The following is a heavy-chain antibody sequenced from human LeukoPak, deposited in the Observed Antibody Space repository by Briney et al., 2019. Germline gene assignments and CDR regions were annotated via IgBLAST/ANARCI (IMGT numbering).Heavy chain of an antibody. CDR2: ISGSGGST. Sequence: GGSLRLSCAASGFTFSSYAMSWVRQAPGKGLEWVSAISGSGGSTYYADSVKGRFTISRDNSKNTLYLQMNSLRAEDTAVYYCAKWPVAGLSMVRGVIITRSYFDYWGQGTLVTVSS. D-gene: IGHD3-10*01. V-gene: IGHV3-23*01. CDR1: GFTFSSYA. J-gene: IGHJ4*02. CDR3: AKWPVAGLSMVRGVIITRSYFDY.